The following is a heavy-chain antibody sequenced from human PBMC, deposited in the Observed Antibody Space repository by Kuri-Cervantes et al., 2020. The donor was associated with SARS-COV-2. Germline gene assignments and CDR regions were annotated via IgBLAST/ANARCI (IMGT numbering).Heavy chain of an antibody. CDR1: GYTFTGYY. Sequence: ASVKVSCKASGYTFTGYYMHWVRQAPGQGLEWMGWINPNSGGTNYAQKFQGWVTMTRDTSISTAYMELRSLRSDDTAVYYCARGPYGDYDRDWYSDLWGRGTLVTVSS. D-gene: IGHD4-17*01. CDR2: INPNSGGT. V-gene: IGHV1-2*04. CDR3: ARGPYGDYDRDWYSDL. J-gene: IGHJ2*01.